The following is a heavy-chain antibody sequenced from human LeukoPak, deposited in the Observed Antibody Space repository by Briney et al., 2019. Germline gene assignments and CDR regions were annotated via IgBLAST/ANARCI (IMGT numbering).Heavy chain of an antibody. J-gene: IGHJ3*02. CDR3: AGTWSLYDAFDI. V-gene: IGHV3-7*01. D-gene: IGHD6-13*01. CDR1: GFTFSSYW. Sequence: GGSLRLSCAASGFTFSSYWMSWVRQAPGKGLEWVANINQDGSKKYSVDSVKGRFTIPRDNAKNSLYLQMNSLRAEDTAVYYCAGTWSLYDAFDIWGQGTMVTVSS. CDR2: INQDGSKK.